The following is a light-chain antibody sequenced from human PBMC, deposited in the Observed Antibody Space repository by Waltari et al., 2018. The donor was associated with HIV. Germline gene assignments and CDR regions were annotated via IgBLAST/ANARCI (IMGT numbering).Light chain of an antibody. Sequence: QSVLTQPPSASGTPGQRVTISCSGSSSNIGSNTVNWYQPLPGTAPKLLLYSNNHRPSGVPDRFSGSKSGTSASLAISGLQSEDEADYYCAAWDGSLNGRVFGGGTKLTVL. CDR2: SNN. CDR1: SSNIGSNT. CDR3: AAWDGSLNGRV. J-gene: IGLJ3*02. V-gene: IGLV1-44*01.